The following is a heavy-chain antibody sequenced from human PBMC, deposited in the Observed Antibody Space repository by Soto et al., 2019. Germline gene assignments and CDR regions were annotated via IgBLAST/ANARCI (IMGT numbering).Heavy chain of an antibody. CDR1: GFTFSNYW. CDR3: ASARHIGP. Sequence: PGGSLRLSCAASGFTFSNYWMSWVRQAPGKGLEWVASIKEDGSERNYVDSVKGRFTISRDNAENSLYLQMNSLRAEDTAVYYCASARHIGPWGQGTLVTVSS. J-gene: IGHJ5*02. CDR2: IKEDGSER. D-gene: IGHD2-21*01. V-gene: IGHV3-7*01.